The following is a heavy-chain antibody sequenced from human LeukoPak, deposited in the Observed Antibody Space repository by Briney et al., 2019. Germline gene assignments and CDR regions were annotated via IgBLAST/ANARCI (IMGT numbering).Heavy chain of an antibody. D-gene: IGHD6-19*01. CDR3: ARDLSHSGWYQEGY. CDR2: IYTSGST. V-gene: IGHV4-4*07. Sequence: SENLSCNCTGSGVSISSYYWSWIRQPAGKGLEGIGRIYTSGSTNYNPSLKSRVTMSVDTSKNQFSLKLTSVTAADTAVYYCARDLSHSGWYQEGYWGQGTLVTVSS. CDR1: GVSISSYY. J-gene: IGHJ4*02.